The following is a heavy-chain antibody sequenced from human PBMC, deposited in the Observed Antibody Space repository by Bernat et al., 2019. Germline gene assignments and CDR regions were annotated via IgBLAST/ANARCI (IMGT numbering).Heavy chain of an antibody. D-gene: IGHD3-22*01. CDR3: ARTPKTYYYDSSGYYYLGPFDY. Sequence: QVQLVQSGAEVKKPGASVKVSCKASGYTFTSYGISWVRQAPGQGLEWMGWISAYNGNTNYAQKLQDRVTMTTDTSTSTAYMELRSLRSDDTAVYYCARTPKTYYYDSSGYYYLGPFDYWGQGTLVTVSS. V-gene: IGHV1-18*01. J-gene: IGHJ4*02. CDR1: GYTFTSYG. CDR2: ISAYNGNT.